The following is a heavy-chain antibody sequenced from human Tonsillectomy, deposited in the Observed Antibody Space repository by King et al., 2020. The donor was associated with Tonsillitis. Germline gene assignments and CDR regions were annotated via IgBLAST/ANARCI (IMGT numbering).Heavy chain of an antibody. D-gene: IGHD3-9*01. CDR2: IYISGST. V-gene: IGHV4-61*02. CDR3: ASSYYDILTGHHKYYFDY. CDR1: GGSISSGSYY. Sequence: QLQESGPGLVKPSQTLSLTCTVSGGSISSGSYYWSWIRQRAGKGLEWIGRIYISGSTNYNPSLNSRVTLSVDTSKNQVSLKLSSVTDADTAVYYCASSYYDILTGHHKYYFDYWGQGTLVTVSS. J-gene: IGHJ4*02.